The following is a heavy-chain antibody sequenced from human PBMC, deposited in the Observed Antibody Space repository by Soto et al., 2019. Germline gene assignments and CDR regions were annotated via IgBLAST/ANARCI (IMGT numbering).Heavy chain of an antibody. J-gene: IGHJ4*02. CDR2: ISRTGSYI. CDR1: GFALSSYS. Sequence: EVQLVESGGGLVQPGGSLRLSCEASGFALSSYSMNWVRQAPGRGLEWVSYISRTGSYIHYADSVKGRFTISRDNAKNSLFLQMDSLRVEDTAVYYCARDPDELDYWGQGTLVTVSS. CDR3: ARDPDELDY. V-gene: IGHV3-48*04.